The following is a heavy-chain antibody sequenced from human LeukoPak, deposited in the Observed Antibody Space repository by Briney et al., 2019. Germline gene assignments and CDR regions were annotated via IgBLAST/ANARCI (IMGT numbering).Heavy chain of an antibody. CDR3: ARDEGLLWFGEPLYFDY. D-gene: IGHD3-10*01. Sequence: ASVKVSCKASGYTFTSYGISWVRQAPGQGLEWMGWISAYNGNTNYAQKLQGRVTMTTDTSTSTAYMELRSLRSDDTAVYYCARDEGLLWFGEPLYFDYWGQGTLVTVSS. CDR2: ISAYNGNT. V-gene: IGHV1-18*01. CDR1: GYTFTSYG. J-gene: IGHJ4*02.